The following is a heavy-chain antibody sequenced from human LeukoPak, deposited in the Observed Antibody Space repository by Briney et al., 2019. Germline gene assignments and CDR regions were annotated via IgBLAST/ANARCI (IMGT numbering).Heavy chain of an antibody. J-gene: IGHJ5*02. CDR3: ARGRRCTSNRCLFDP. V-gene: IGHV4-39*07. CDR1: GGSISSSSYN. CDR2: MYYSGIT. Sequence: LSETLSLTCTVSGGSISSSSYNWGWIRQPPGKGLEWIGSMYYSGITYYSPSLKSRVTISVDTSKNQFSLKLSSVTAADTAVYYCARGRRCTSNRCLFDPWGQGTLVTVSS. D-gene: IGHD2-2*01.